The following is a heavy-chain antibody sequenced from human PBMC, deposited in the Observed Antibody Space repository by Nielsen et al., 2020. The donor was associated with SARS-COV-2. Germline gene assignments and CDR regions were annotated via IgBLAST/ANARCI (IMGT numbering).Heavy chain of an antibody. CDR2: INPYSGGT. CDR1: GYTFTDYY. CDR3: ARARATIFGLVMSYGMDV. Sequence: ALVKVSCKASGYTFTDYYKHWVRQAPGQGLEWMGRINPYSGGTNYAQKFQGTVTMTRDASISTVYMELTSDDTAVYYCARARATIFGLVMSYGMDVWGQGTTVAVSS. V-gene: IGHV1-2*06. J-gene: IGHJ6*02. D-gene: IGHD3/OR15-3a*01.